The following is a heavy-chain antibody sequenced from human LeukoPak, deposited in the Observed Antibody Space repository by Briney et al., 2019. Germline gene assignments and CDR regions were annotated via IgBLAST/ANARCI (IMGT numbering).Heavy chain of an antibody. V-gene: IGHV4-59*01. CDR1: GGSISSYY. D-gene: IGHD5-12*01. Sequence: SETLSLTCTVSGGSISSYYWSWIRQPPGKGLEWIEYIYYSGSTNYNPSLKSRVTISVDTSKNQFSLKLSSVTAADTAVYYCARGGPLRGYSGYDKWFDPWGQGTLVTVSS. CDR2: IYYSGST. CDR3: ARGGPLRGYSGYDKWFDP. J-gene: IGHJ5*02.